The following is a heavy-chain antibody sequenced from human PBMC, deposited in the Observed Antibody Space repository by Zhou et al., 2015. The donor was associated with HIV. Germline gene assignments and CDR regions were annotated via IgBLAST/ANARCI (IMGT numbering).Heavy chain of an antibody. V-gene: IGHV1-69*06. CDR3: ARPLLRVTTAYYYYGMDV. CDR2: IIPIFGTV. J-gene: IGHJ6*02. Sequence: QVKLVQSGAEVKKPGSSVKVSCKASGGTFSNYAVSWVRQAPGQGLEWMGAIIPIFGTVKYAQKFQGRVTLTADRSTNTAYMELRSLRSEDTAVYYCARPLLRVTTAYYYYGMDVWGQGTTVTVSS. D-gene: IGHD4-17*01. CDR1: GGTFSNYA.